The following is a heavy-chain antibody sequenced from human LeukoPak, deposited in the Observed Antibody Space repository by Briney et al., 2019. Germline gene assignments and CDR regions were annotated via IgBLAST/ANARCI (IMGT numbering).Heavy chain of an antibody. V-gene: IGHV4-59*08. J-gene: IGHJ4*02. CDR1: GGSISSYY. Sequence: SETLSLTCTVSGGSISSYYWSWIRQPPGKGLEWIGYIYYSGSTNYNPSLKSRVTISIDTSKNQFSLKLSSVTAADAAVYYCARQSDASFGWDFWGQGTLVTVSS. D-gene: IGHD3-16*01. CDR2: IYYSGST. CDR3: ARQSDASFGWDF.